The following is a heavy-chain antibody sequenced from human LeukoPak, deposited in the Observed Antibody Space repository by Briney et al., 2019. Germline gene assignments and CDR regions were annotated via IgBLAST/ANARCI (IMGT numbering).Heavy chain of an antibody. CDR1: GFTFSSYS. J-gene: IGHJ4*02. V-gene: IGHV3-21*01. Sequence: GGSLRLSCAASGFTFSSYSMNWVRQAPGKGLEWISSISSSSSYIYYADSVKGRFTISRDNAKNSLYLQMNSLRPEDTAVYYCARALGYASGTPLHYWGQGTLVTVSS. CDR3: ARALGYASGTPLHY. D-gene: IGHD3-10*01. CDR2: ISSSSSYI.